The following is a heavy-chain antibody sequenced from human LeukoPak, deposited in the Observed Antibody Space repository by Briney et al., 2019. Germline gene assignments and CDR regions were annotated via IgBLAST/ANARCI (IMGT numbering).Heavy chain of an antibody. Sequence: ASVKVSCKASGYIFISYAMHWVRQAPGQRLEWMGSINAGTGNTKYSQEFQGRVTITRDTSASTAYMELSSLRSEDMAVYYCAKEIWPTVTTPGHTHFDYWGQGTLVTVSS. D-gene: IGHD4-17*01. CDR1: GYIFISYA. CDR2: INAGTGNT. V-gene: IGHV1-3*03. CDR3: AKEIWPTVTTPGHTHFDY. J-gene: IGHJ4*02.